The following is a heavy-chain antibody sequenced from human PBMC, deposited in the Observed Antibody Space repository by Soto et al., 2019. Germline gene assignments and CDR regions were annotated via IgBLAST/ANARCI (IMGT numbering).Heavy chain of an antibody. CDR1: GGSISSYY. J-gene: IGHJ6*02. Sequence: SETLSLTCTVSGGSISSYYWSWIRQPPGKGLEWIGYIYYSGSTNYNPSLKSRVTISVDTSKNQFSLKLSSVTAADTAVYYCARLKRSGVFYYYYGMDVWGQGTTVTVSS. V-gene: IGHV4-59*01. CDR2: IYYSGST. D-gene: IGHD2-8*01. CDR3: ARLKRSGVFYYYYGMDV.